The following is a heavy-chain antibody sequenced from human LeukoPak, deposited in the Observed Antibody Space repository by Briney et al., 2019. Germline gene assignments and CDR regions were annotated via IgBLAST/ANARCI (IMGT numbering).Heavy chain of an antibody. CDR1: GFTFSSYA. Sequence: PGGSLRLSCAASGFTFSSYAMSWVRQAPGKGLEWVSAITGSGGSTYYADSVKGRFTISRDNSKNTLYLQMNRLRAEDTAVYYCARDDGGVVVTNWFDPWGQGTLVTVSS. CDR2: ITGSGGST. CDR3: ARDDGGVVVTNWFDP. D-gene: IGHD3-22*01. V-gene: IGHV3-23*01. J-gene: IGHJ5*02.